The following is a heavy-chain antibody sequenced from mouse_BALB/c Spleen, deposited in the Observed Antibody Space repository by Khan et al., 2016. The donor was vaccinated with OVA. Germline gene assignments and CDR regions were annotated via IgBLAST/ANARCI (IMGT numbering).Heavy chain of an antibody. V-gene: IGHV1-7*01. CDR2: INPSTGYT. Sequence: QVRLQQSGAELAKPGASVKMSCKASGYTFINYWILWVKQRPGQGLEWIGYINPSTGYTESNQTFKDKATLTAAKSSSTGYMSQSSLTSEDSAVNYGARRGQRWDFDYWGQGTTLTVSS. J-gene: IGHJ2*01. D-gene: IGHD1-1*01. CDR3: ARRGQRWDFDY. CDR1: GYTFINYW.